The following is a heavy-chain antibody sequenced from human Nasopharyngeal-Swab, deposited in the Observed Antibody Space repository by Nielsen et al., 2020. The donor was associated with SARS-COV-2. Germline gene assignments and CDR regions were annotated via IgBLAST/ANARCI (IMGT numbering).Heavy chain of an antibody. J-gene: IGHJ6*02. CDR3: ARVGVVIAHYYYYGMDV. CDR2: IKQDGSEK. Sequence: GSLRISCAASGFTFGSYSMSWVRQAPGKGLEWVANIKQDGSEKYYVDSVKGRFTISRDNAKNSLYLQMNSLRAEDTAVYYCARVGVVIAHYYYYGMDVWGQGTTVTVSS. D-gene: IGHD2-21*01. V-gene: IGHV3-7*01. CDR1: GFTFGSYS.